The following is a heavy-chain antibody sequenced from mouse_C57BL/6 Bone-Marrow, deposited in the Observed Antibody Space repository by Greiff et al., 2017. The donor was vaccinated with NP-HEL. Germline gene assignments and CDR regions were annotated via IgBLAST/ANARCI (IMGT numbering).Heavy chain of an antibody. V-gene: IGHV1-52*01. J-gene: IGHJ2*01. D-gene: IGHD1-1*01. CDR1: GYTFTSYW. Sequence: VQLQQPGAELVRPGSSVKLSCKASGYTFTSYWMHWVKQRPIQGLEWIGNIDPSDSETNYNQKFKDKATLTVDKSSSTAYMQLSSLTSDDSAVYSCARSSYYYGSSYSYYFDYWGQGTTLTVSS. CDR2: IDPSDSET. CDR3: ARSSYYYGSSYSYYFDY.